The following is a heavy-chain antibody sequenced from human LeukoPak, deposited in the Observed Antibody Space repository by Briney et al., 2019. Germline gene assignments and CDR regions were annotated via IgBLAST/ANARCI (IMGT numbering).Heavy chain of an antibody. CDR1: GGSISSSSYY. J-gene: IGHJ5*02. V-gene: IGHV4-39*07. CDR3: ARMPGSYYKQNFWFDP. Sequence: SETLSLTCTVSGGSISSSSYYWGWIRQPPGKGLEWIGSIYYSGSTYYTPSLKSRVTISVDTSKHQFSLKLSSVTAADTAVYYCARMPGSYYKQNFWFDPWGQGTLVTVSS. CDR2: IYYSGST. D-gene: IGHD3-10*01.